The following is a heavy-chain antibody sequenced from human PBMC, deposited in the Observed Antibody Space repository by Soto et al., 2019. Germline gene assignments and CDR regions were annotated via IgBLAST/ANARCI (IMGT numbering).Heavy chain of an antibody. J-gene: IGHJ4*02. CDR2: TFYRSKWYN. CDR1: GDSVSSHRAA. D-gene: IGHD3-3*01. Sequence: QVQLQQSGPGLVKPSQTLSLTCAISGDSVSSHRAAWHWIRLSPSRALEWLEKTFYRSKWYNDYEPSVKGQITIQPDTYKGQFSVQLNYMTPEDTAAYFCTRANLSTFGLVTPVDSLGQGTLVTVSS. V-gene: IGHV6-1*01. CDR3: TRANLSTFGLVTPVDS.